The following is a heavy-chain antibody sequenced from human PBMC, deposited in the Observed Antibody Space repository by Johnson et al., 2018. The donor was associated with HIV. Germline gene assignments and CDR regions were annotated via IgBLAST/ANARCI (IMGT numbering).Heavy chain of an antibody. CDR1: GFTFSSYG. V-gene: IGHV3-30*03. J-gene: IGHJ3*02. Sequence: QVQLVESGGGVVQPGRSLRLSCEASGFTFSSYGMHWVRQAPGKGLEWVAVISYDGSNKYYADSVKGRFTISRDNSKNTLYLQMNSLRAEDTAVYYCASIDAFDIWGQGTMVTVSS. CDR3: ASIDAFDI. CDR2: ISYDGSNK.